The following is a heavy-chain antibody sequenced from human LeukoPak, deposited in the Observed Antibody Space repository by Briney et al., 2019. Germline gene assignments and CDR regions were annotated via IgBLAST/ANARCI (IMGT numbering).Heavy chain of an antibody. CDR2: ISSSSSTI. D-gene: IGHD3-22*01. CDR1: GFTFSSYG. Sequence: GGSLRLSCAASGFTFSSYGMTWVRQAPGKGLEWVSYISSSSSTIYYANSVKGRFTISRDNAKNSLYLQMNSLRAEDTAMYYCARYYYDSSGYYYKDYWGQGTLVTVSS. CDR3: ARYYYDSSGYYYKDY. J-gene: IGHJ4*02. V-gene: IGHV3-48*04.